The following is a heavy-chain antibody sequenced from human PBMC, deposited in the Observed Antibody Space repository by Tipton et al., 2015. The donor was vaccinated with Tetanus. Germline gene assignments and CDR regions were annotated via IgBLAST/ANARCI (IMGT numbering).Heavy chain of an antibody. Sequence: SGFSFSSYGMHWVRQAPGKGLEWVAIIWNDGSNKYYADSVKGRFTISRDNSKNTLYLQMSSLRDEDTAVYYCARDHTFTISQSRGGLDPWGQGTLVTVSA. V-gene: IGHV3-33*01. CDR1: GFSFSSYG. CDR3: ARDHTFTISQSRGGLDP. J-gene: IGHJ5*02. D-gene: IGHD3-10*01. CDR2: IWNDGSNK.